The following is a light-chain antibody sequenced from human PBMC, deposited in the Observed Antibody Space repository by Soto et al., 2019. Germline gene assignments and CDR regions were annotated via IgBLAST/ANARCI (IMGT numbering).Light chain of an antibody. CDR1: QSISSY. V-gene: IGKV1-39*01. CDR2: AAS. CDR3: QQSYSTLGIT. J-gene: IGKJ5*01. Sequence: DIQMTQSPSSLSASVGDRVTITCRASQSISSYLNRYQQKPGKAPKLLIYAASSLQSGVPSRFSGSGSGTDFTLTISSLQPEDFATYYCQQSYSTLGITFGQGTRLEIK.